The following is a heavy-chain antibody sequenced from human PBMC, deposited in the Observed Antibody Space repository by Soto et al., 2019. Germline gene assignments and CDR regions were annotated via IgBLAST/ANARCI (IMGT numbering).Heavy chain of an antibody. J-gene: IGHJ6*02. V-gene: IGHV3-74*01. CDR2: IDTGESGT. CDR3: ARGMGKIAVAGSYLYAMDV. Sequence: EVQLVESGGGLVQPGGSLRLSCAASGFTFSSYWMHWVRQVPGRGLVWVSRIDTGESGTRYADSVRGRFTISRDNAKNTMYMEMNSLRGEDTAVYYCARGMGKIAVAGSYLYAMDVWGQGTTVTVSS. CDR1: GFTFSSYW. D-gene: IGHD6-19*01.